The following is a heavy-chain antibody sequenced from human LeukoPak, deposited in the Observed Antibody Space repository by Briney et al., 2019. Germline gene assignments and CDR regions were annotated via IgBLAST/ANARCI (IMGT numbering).Heavy chain of an antibody. CDR2: ISGGGGIN. D-gene: IGHD6-19*01. V-gene: IGHV3-23*01. J-gene: IGHJ4*02. CDR1: GLTFSSYR. Sequence: PGVSLRLSCAASGLTFSSYRVMWVRRATGRGLGWVSLISGGGGINHYADSVDGRYSGSRDNSKNTLYLEMNRLSGEDAAVYDCAKITESSTGWYPYYFDYWGQGTLVTVSS. CDR3: AKITESSTGWYPYYFDY.